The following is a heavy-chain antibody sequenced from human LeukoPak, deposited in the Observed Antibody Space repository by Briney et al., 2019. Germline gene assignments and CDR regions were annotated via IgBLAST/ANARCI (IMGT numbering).Heavy chain of an antibody. CDR3: AKNGQRGFSFDP. J-gene: IGHJ5*02. V-gene: IGHV4-61*05. D-gene: IGHD2-8*01. CDR2: IYYSGST. Sequence: PSETLSLTCTVSGGSISSSSYYWSWIRQPPGKGLEWIGYIYYSGSTNYNPSLKSRVTISADSSKNQFSLKWYSVTAADTGLYYCAKNGQRGFSFDPWGQGTLVIVAS. CDR1: GGSISSSSYY.